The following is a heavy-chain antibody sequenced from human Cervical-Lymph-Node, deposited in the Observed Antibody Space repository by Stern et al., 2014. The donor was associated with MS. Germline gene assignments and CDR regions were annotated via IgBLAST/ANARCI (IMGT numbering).Heavy chain of an antibody. V-gene: IGHV3-7*01. Sequence: EVQLVESGGGLVQPGGSLRLSCAASGFTFSSYWMNWVRQAPGQGLEWVANIKEDGSETSYVDAVKGRLPITRLHTQHTTFLHIDSLRAEDTAVYYCARGSDTWGQGTLVTVSS. D-gene: IGHD2-15*01. CDR2: IKEDGSET. CDR3: ARGSDT. J-gene: IGHJ5*02. CDR1: GFTFSSYW.